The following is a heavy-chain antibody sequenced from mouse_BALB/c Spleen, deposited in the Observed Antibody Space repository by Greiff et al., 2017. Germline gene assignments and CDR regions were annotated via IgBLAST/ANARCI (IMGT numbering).Heavy chain of an antibody. V-gene: IGHV5-6-5*01. J-gene: IGHJ1*01. CDR2: ISSGGST. Sequence: EVQLVESGGGLVKPGGSLKLSCAASGFTFSSYAMSWVRQTPEKRLEWVASISSGGSTYYPDSVKGRFTISRDNARNILYLQMSSLRSEDTAMYYCARAGYILRYFDVWGAGTTVTVSS. D-gene: IGHD1-1*01. CDR1: GFTFSSYA. CDR3: ARAGYILRYFDV.